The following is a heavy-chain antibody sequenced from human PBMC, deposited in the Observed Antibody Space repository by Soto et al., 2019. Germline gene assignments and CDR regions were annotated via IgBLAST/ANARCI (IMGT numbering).Heavy chain of an antibody. CDR2: IYHSGSD. V-gene: IGHV4-38-2*02. Sequence: SETLSLTCAVSGYSISSGYYWGWIRQPPDKGLEWIGGIYHSGSDYYNPSLKSRVIISVDTSKNRFSLKLSSVTAADTAVYYCAREDSRTFDPWGQGTLVTVSS. CDR1: GYSISSGYY. D-gene: IGHD6-13*01. CDR3: AREDSRTFDP. J-gene: IGHJ5*02.